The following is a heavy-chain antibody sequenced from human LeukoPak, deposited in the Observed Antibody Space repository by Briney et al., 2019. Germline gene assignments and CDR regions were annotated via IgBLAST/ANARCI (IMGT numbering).Heavy chain of an antibody. J-gene: IGHJ6*02. CDR2: IHSDGSGT. CDR3: TRDSGSHYGMDV. CDR1: GFIFSSYW. Sequence: GGSLRLSCAASGFIFSSYWMHWVRQAPGKGLVWVSRIHSDGSGTTYADSVKGRFTISRDNTKNSLYLQMNSLRAEDTAVYYCTRDSGSHYGMDVWGQGTTVTVSS. V-gene: IGHV3-74*01. D-gene: IGHD3-10*01.